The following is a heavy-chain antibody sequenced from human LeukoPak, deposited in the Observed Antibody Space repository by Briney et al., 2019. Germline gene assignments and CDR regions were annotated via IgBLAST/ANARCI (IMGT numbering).Heavy chain of an antibody. J-gene: IGHJ4*02. V-gene: IGHV1-18*01. Sequence: ASVKVSCKASGYTFTSYGISWVRQAPGQGREWMGWISAYNGNTNYAQKLQGRVTMTTDTSTSTAYMELRSLRSDDTAVYYCARIGRLWFGELFLDYWGQGTLVTVSS. D-gene: IGHD3-10*01. CDR3: ARIGRLWFGELFLDY. CDR1: GYTFTSYG. CDR2: ISAYNGNT.